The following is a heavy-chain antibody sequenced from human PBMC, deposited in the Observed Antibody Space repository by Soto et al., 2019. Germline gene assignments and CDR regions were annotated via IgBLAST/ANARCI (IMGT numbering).Heavy chain of an antibody. J-gene: IGHJ5*02. CDR2: IYSGGST. Sequence: EVQVVETGGGLIQPGGSLRLSCAVSGFTVSSNYMSWVRQPPGKGPEWVSDIYSGGSTYYAVSVKGRFTISRDNSKNTLYLQMNSLRAEDTAVYYCARERDGHNPNWFDLWGQGTLVTVSS. CDR1: GFTVSSNY. CDR3: ARERDGHNPNWFDL. V-gene: IGHV3-53*02. D-gene: IGHD2-8*01.